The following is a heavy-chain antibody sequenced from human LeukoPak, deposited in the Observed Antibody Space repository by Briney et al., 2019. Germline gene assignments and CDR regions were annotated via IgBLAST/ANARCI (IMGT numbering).Heavy chain of an antibody. CDR3: ARESAVAGITALDY. CDR1: GASISSYY. CDR2: MYSSDSP. D-gene: IGHD6-19*01. J-gene: IGHJ4*02. Sequence: SETLSLTCTVSGASISSYYWTWIRQPAGKGLEWIGRMYSSDSPNCNPSLKSQVTMSVDTSKNQVSLRLTSVTAADTAVYYCARESAVAGITALDYWGQGTLATVSS. V-gene: IGHV4-4*07.